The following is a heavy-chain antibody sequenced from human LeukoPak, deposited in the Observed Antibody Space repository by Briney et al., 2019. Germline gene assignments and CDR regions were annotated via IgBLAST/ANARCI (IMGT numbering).Heavy chain of an antibody. D-gene: IGHD5-18*01. J-gene: IGHJ4*02. V-gene: IGHV3-23*01. CDR3: AKEYGYTYGEFDY. CDR1: GFTFSHYS. CDR2: ISGSGVST. Sequence: GGSLRLSCAGSGFTFSHYSMNWVRQAPGKGLEWVSAISGSGVSTYYADSVKGRFTISRDNSKNTLYLQMNSLRAEDTAVYYCAKEYGYTYGEFDYWGQGTLVTVSS.